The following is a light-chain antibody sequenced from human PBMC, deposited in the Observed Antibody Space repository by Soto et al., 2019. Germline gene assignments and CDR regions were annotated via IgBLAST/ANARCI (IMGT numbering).Light chain of an antibody. CDR1: QSVGNNY. V-gene: IGKV3-20*01. CDR2: NAS. Sequence: EIVLTQSPGTLSLSPGERVTLSCRASQSVGNNYLGWYQQKPGQAPRLLIFNASTRPTGISDRFSGSGSGTDFTLTISRLEPEDFAVYYCHQYAISPQTFGQGTRLEI. CDR3: HQYAISPQT. J-gene: IGKJ5*01.